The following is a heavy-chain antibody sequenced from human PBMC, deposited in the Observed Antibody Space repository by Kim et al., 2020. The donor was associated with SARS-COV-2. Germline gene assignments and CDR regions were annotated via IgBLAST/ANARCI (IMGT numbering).Heavy chain of an antibody. CDR3: ARQRDSGTWYVAHYYYYMDV. J-gene: IGHJ6*03. D-gene: IGHD6-13*01. Sequence: SETRSLTCTVSGGSIRDSSYYWGWFRQPPGKGLEWIGTVYYSGNTYYSPSLKSRLTILVDTSKNQFSLRLGSVTAADTALYYCARQRDSGTWYVAHYYYYMDVWGKGNAVTVSS. V-gene: IGHV4-39*01. CDR1: GGSIRDSSYY. CDR2: VYYSGNT.